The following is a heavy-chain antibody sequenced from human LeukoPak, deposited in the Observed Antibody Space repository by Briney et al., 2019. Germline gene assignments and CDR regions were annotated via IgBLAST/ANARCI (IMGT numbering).Heavy chain of an antibody. J-gene: IGHJ4*02. CDR2: IYYSGST. D-gene: IGHD1-26*01. CDR3: AIVVGATIWY. CDR1: GGSISSGGYY. Sequence: SGTLSLTCTVSGGSISSGGYYWSWIRQHPGKGLEWIGYIYYSGSTYYNPSPKTRVTISVDTSKNQFSLTLSSVTAAATAVYYCAIVVGATIWYWGQGTLVTVSS. V-gene: IGHV4-31*03.